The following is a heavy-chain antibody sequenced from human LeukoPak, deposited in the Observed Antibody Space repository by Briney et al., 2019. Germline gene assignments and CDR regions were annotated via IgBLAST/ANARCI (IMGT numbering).Heavy chain of an antibody. D-gene: IGHD2-2*01. CDR2: INPNSGGT. CDR1: GYTFTGYY. CDR3: AREEGLCSSTSCSATFDY. J-gene: IGHJ4*02. Sequence: ASVKVPCKASGYTFTGYYMHWVRQAPGQGLEWMGWINPNSGGTNYAQKFQGRVTMTRDTSISAAYMELSRLRSDDTALYYCAREEGLCSSTSCSATFDYWGQGTLVTVSS. V-gene: IGHV1-2*02.